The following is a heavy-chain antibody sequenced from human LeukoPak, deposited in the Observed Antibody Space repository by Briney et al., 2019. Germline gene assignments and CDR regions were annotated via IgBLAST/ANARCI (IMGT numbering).Heavy chain of an antibody. D-gene: IGHD4-23*01. V-gene: IGHV4-59*08. CDR3: ARRFRYGGNPTPDY. Sequence: SETLSLTCTVSGASMSSYYWSWIRQPPGKGLEWIGYIYYSGSTNYNPSLKSRVTISVDTSKNQFSLKLSSVTAADTAVYYCARRFRYGGNPTPDYWGQGTLVTVSS. CDR2: IYYSGST. CDR1: GASMSSYY. J-gene: IGHJ4*02.